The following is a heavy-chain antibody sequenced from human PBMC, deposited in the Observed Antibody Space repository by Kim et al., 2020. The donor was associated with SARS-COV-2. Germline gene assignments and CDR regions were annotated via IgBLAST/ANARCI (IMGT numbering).Heavy chain of an antibody. V-gene: IGHV4-30-2*04. Sequence: HTSRVTISVDTSKNQFSLKLSSVTTADTAVYYCARAKTNVWGSYRFTFDIWGQGTMVTVSS. D-gene: IGHD3-16*02. CDR3: ARAKTNVWGSYRFTFDI. J-gene: IGHJ3*02.